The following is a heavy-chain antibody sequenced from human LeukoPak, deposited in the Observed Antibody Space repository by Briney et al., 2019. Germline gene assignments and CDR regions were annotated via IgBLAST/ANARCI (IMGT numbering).Heavy chain of an antibody. Sequence: ASVKVSCMASGYXFTGYYIHWVRQAPGQGLEWLGWINPNSGGTNYAQKFQGRVTMTRDTSISTAYMELSRLRSDDTAVYYCARDRKKDIVVVPAASYYYYYGMDVWGQGTTVTVSS. D-gene: IGHD2-2*01. CDR1: GYXFTGYY. CDR2: INPNSGGT. V-gene: IGHV1-2*02. CDR3: ARDRKKDIVVVPAASYYYYYGMDV. J-gene: IGHJ6*02.